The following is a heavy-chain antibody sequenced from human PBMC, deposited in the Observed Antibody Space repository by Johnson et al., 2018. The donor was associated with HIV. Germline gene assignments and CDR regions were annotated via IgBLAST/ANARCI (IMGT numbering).Heavy chain of an antibody. D-gene: IGHD3-3*01. CDR3: VRAQFLQWLFFDAFDI. Sequence: VESGGDVVQPGGSLRLSCAASGFTFTYYAMSWVRQAPGKGLEWVSGISWNRGRKGYADSVKGRFTISRDSAKNSLYLQMNSLRAEDTALYYCVRAQFLQWLFFDAFDIWGQGTMVTVSS. CDR1: GFTFTYYA. V-gene: IGHV3-9*01. J-gene: IGHJ3*02. CDR2: ISWNRGRK.